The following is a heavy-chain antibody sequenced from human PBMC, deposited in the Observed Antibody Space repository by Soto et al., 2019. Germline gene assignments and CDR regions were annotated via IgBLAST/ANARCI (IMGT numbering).Heavy chain of an antibody. V-gene: IGHV4-59*01. Sequence: PSETLSLTCTVYGGSISSYYWSWIRQPPGKGLEWIGYIYYRGSTNYNPSIKSRVTIKEDTSKNQYSLKLSSVTTADTAVYYCSRGGIRGYSYVGTYYYYMDVWGKGTTVTVS. D-gene: IGHD5-18*01. J-gene: IGHJ6*03. CDR2: IYYRGST. CDR3: SRGGIRGYSYVGTYYYYMDV. CDR1: GGSISSYY.